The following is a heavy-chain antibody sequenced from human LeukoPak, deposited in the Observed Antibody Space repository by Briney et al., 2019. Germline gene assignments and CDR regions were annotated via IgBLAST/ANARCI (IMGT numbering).Heavy chain of an antibody. CDR1: GFTFSDHY. J-gene: IGHJ4*02. Sequence: GGSLRLSCAASGFTFSDHYMDWVRLPPGKGLEWVGRIRNKANSYGSEYAASVKDRFTISRDDSKSSLYLQMNSLRSEDTALYYCTRVRLGAATRYFDYWGQGTLVTVSS. CDR2: IRNKANSYGS. CDR3: TRVRLGAATRYFDY. V-gene: IGHV3-72*01. D-gene: IGHD1-26*01.